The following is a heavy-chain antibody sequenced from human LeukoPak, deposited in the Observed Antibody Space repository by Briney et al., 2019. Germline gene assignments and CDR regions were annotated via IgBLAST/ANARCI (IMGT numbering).Heavy chain of an antibody. Sequence: KSSETLSLTCTVSGGSISSGDYYWSWLRQPPGKGLEWIGYIYYSGSTYYNPSLKSRVTISVDTSKNQFFLKLSSVTAADTAVYYCARDRDSGSYYSAFDIWGQGTMVTVSS. CDR2: IYYSGST. CDR1: GGSISSGDYY. J-gene: IGHJ3*02. D-gene: IGHD1-26*01. CDR3: ARDRDSGSYYSAFDI. V-gene: IGHV4-30-4*08.